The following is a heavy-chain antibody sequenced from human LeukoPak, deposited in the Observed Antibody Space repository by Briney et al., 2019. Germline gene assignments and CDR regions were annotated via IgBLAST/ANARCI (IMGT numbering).Heavy chain of an antibody. J-gene: IGHJ6*03. Sequence: SGTLSLTCSVSGGSIRSGRHHWAWVRQPPGKGLEFIGSLDESGRPYYNAPLKSRVTISEDSSGKQFSLNLSSVTAADTAVYFCARDLGGYPFFMDVWGRGTTVIVSS. CDR1: GGSIRSGRHH. CDR3: ARDLGGYPFFMDV. D-gene: IGHD2-15*01. CDR2: LDESGRP. V-gene: IGHV4-39*07.